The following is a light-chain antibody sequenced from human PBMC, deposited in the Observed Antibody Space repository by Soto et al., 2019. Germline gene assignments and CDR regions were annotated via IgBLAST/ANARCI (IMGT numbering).Light chain of an antibody. Sequence: DLQLTQFPSFLSADLGYRATITFRSTQTVTRYLHWFQQKPGQAPNLVIFGATNVQAGVPSRFTGSGSGTDFTLTISDLQPEYFATYYCNQTYDTLCTFGKGTKVDIK. CDR2: GAT. CDR1: QTVTRY. J-gene: IGKJ1*01. CDR3: NQTYDTLCT. V-gene: IGKV1-39*01.